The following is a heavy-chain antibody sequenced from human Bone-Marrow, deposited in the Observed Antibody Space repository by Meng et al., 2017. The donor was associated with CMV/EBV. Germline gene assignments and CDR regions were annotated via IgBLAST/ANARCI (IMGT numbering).Heavy chain of an antibody. J-gene: IGHJ6*02. V-gene: IGHV3-30*04. CDR3: ARDARDIVVVPAAISLYYYYYYGMDV. Sequence: GGSLRLSCAASGFTFSSYAMHWVRQAPGKGLEWVAVISYDGSNKYYADSVKGRFTISRDNSKNTLYLQMNSLRAEGTAVYYCARDARDIVVVPAAISLYYYYYYGMDVWGQGTTVTVSS. CDR1: GFTFSSYA. CDR2: ISYDGSNK. D-gene: IGHD2-2*02.